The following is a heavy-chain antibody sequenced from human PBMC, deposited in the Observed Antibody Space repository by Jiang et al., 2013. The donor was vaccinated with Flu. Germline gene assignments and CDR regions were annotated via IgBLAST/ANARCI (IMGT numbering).Heavy chain of an antibody. J-gene: IGHJ4*02. Sequence: SGAEVKQPGASVKVSCKVSGFTVTELSIHWVRQAPGKGLEWMAGFDSEDGKPIYRQGFQGRVSMTEDTSADTAYMELTSLTSEDTAVYYCATWPPMDTAMVTAFDYWGQGTLVTVSS. CDR3: ATWPPMDTAMVTAFDY. CDR1: GFTVTELS. D-gene: IGHD5-18*01. V-gene: IGHV1-24*01. CDR2: FDSEDGKP.